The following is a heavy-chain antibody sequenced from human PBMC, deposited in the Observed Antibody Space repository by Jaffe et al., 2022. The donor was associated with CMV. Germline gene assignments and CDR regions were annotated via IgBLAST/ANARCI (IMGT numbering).Heavy chain of an antibody. CDR2: ISVSSGNT. J-gene: IGHJ4*02. D-gene: IGHD1-26*01. Sequence: QVQLMQSGPEVKKPGASVKVSCQASGYNFRDYGISWVRQAPGQGLEWMGWISVSSGNTNYAQEIQGRVIVATDAFTNTAYMELRSLRSDDTALYFCARSLGRYRGSYSFDYWGQGTLVTVSS. CDR1: GYNFRDYG. V-gene: IGHV1-18*04. CDR3: ARSLGRYRGSYSFDY.